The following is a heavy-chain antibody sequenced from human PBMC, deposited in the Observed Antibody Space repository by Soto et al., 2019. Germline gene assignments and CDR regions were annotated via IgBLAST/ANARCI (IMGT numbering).Heavy chain of an antibody. CDR2: IYYSGST. CDR1: GGSISSSSYY. D-gene: IGHD2-2*01. J-gene: IGHJ4*02. V-gene: IGHV4-39*01. Sequence: SETLSLTCTVSGGSISSSSYYWGWIRQPPGKGLEWIGSIYYSGSTYYNPSLKSRVTISVDTSKNQFSLKLSSVTAADTAVYYCARHVCSSTSCYYAEAYYFDYWGQGTLVTVSS. CDR3: ARHVCSSTSCYYAEAYYFDY.